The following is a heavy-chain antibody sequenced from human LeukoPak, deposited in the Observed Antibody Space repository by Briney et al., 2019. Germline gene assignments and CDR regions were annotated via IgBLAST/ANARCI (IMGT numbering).Heavy chain of an antibody. CDR2: MNPNSGNT. Sequence: ASVKVSCKASGYTFTNYDINWVRQATGQGLEWMGWMNPNSGNTGYAQKFQGRVNMTRNISISTAYMQLSGLRSEDTAVYYCVKNGQQLRYIQHWGQGTLVTVSS. CDR1: GYTFTNYD. CDR3: VKNGQQLRYIQH. D-gene: IGHD6-13*01. J-gene: IGHJ1*01. V-gene: IGHV1-8*01.